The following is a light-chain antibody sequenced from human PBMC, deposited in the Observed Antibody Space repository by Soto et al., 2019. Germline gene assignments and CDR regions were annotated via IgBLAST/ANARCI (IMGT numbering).Light chain of an antibody. J-gene: IGLJ3*02. V-gene: IGLV3-21*02. CDR1: SIATKG. CDR3: QVWDTSSAHPGV. Sequence: SYYLTQPPSVSVAAGQTASITCLGTSIATKGVHWYQHKPGQAPVLVVFDDSDRPSGIPDRFSGSHSGNTATLTISRVEAGDEADYSCQVWDTSSAHPGVFGGGTKVTV. CDR2: DDS.